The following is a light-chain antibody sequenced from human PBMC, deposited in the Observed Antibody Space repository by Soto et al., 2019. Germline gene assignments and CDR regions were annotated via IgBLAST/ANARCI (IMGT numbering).Light chain of an antibody. CDR2: DAS. Sequence: EIVLTQSPATLSVSPGDRATLSCRASQSVSNDLTWFQQKPGQAPRLLIYDASTRATGIPARFSGSGSGTDFTLTISSLQSEDFAIYYCQQYNNWPLTFGGGTKVEIK. V-gene: IGKV3-15*01. CDR1: QSVSND. J-gene: IGKJ4*01. CDR3: QQYNNWPLT.